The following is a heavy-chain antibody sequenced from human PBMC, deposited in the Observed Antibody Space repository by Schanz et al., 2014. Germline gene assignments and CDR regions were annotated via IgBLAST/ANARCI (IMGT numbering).Heavy chain of an antibody. Sequence: QVQLQESGPGLVKPSGTLSLTCTISRGSISNSSYYWGWIRQPPGKGLEWIGSIYYSGSTYYNPSLRSRVPISEDTSKTQSPRRLSSVPAADTAVYYCARHSGYYYYYGMDVWGQGTTVTVSS. V-gene: IGHV4-39*01. CDR3: ARHSGYYYYYGMDV. CDR1: RGSISNSSYY. CDR2: IYYSGST. J-gene: IGHJ6*02.